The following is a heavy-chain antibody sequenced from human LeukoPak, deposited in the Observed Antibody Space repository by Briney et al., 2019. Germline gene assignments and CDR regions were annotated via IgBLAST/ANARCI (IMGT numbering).Heavy chain of an antibody. V-gene: IGHV3-23*01. D-gene: IGHD3-9*01. CDR1: GFTFSSYA. Sequence: PGGSLRLSCAASGFTFSSYAMSWVRQAPGKGLEWVSAISGSGGSTYYADSVKGRFTISRDNSKNTLYLQMNSLRAEDTAVYYCASYRGILTGYYGYYFDYWGQGTLVTVSS. CDR3: ASYRGILTGYYGYYFDY. CDR2: ISGSGGST. J-gene: IGHJ4*02.